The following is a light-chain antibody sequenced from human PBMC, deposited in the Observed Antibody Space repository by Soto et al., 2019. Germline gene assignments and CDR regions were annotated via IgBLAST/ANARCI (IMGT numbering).Light chain of an antibody. CDR1: SSDAGGYNY. Sequence: VLTQPASVSGSPGQSITISCTGTSSDAGGYNYVSWFQQHPDKVPKLMIYEVSNRPSGVSSRFSGSKSGNTASLTISGLQAEDEADYYCSSYRSTSNYVFGSGTKVTVL. CDR3: SSYRSTSNYV. CDR2: EVS. V-gene: IGLV2-14*01. J-gene: IGLJ1*01.